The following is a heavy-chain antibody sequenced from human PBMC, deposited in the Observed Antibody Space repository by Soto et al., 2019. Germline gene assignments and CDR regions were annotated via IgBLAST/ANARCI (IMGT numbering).Heavy chain of an antibody. V-gene: IGHV1-58*01. CDR3: AAGTSWDSSGYYYVGDY. CDR2: IVVGSGNT. J-gene: IGHJ4*02. D-gene: IGHD3-22*01. CDR1: GFTFTSSA. Sequence: SVKVSCKASGFTFTSSAVQWVRQARGQRLEWIGWIVVGSGNTNYAQKFQERVTITRDMSTGTAYMELSSLRSEDTAVYYCAAGTSWDSSGYYYVGDYWGKGTLVPVSS.